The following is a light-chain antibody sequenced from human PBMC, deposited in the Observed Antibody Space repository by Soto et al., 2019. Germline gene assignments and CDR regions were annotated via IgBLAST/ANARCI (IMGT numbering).Light chain of an antibody. CDR3: SSYRSGSTKI. CDR2: EVN. J-gene: IGLJ1*01. CDR1: SSDIGGYKY. Sequence: ALTQPASVSGSPGQSITISCTGTSSDIGGYKYVSWYQQYPGKAPKLMIYEVNYRPSGVSNRFSGSKSGNTASLTISGLQAEDEADYYCSSYRSGSTKIFGSGTKVTVL. V-gene: IGLV2-14*01.